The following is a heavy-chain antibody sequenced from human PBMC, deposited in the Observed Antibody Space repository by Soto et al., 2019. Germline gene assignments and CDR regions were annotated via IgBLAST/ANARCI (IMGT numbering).Heavy chain of an antibody. CDR3: ARGWGIAAPGPNWFDP. V-gene: IGHV1-2*02. CDR2: INPNSGGT. Sequence: ASVKVSCEASGYSLSGYYLHWVRQAPGQGPEWMGWINPNSGGTKYVQKFQGRVTMTRDTSISTVYLELSRLRSDDTAVYYCARGWGIAAPGPNWFDPWGQGTLVTVS. D-gene: IGHD6-13*01. CDR1: GYSLSGYY. J-gene: IGHJ5*02.